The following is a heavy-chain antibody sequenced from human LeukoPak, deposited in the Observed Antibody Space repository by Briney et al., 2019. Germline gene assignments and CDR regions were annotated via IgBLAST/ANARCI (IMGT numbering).Heavy chain of an antibody. Sequence: ASVKVSCKASGYTFTSYYMHWVRQAPGQGLEWMGIINPSGGSTSYAQKFLGRVTMTRDTSTSTVYMELSSLRSEDTAVYYCARDLERITIFGVVPLPYYYGMDVWGQGTTVTVSS. V-gene: IGHV1-46*01. J-gene: IGHJ6*02. CDR1: GYTFTSYY. CDR2: INPSGGST. D-gene: IGHD3-3*01. CDR3: ARDLERITIFGVVPLPYYYGMDV.